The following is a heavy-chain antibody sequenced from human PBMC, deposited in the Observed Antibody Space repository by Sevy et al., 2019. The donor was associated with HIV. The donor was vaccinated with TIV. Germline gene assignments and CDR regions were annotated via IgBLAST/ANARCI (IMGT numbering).Heavy chain of an antibody. CDR1: GFTFSSYE. V-gene: IGHV3-48*03. J-gene: IGHJ4*02. Sequence: GESLKISCAASGFTFSSYEMNWVRQAPGKGLEWVSYISGSTSVIYYADSVKGRFTISRDNAKNSLSLQMNSLRADDTAVYYCARGPSWSDYYFDYWGQGALVTVSS. D-gene: IGHD3-3*01. CDR2: ISGSTSVI. CDR3: ARGPSWSDYYFDY.